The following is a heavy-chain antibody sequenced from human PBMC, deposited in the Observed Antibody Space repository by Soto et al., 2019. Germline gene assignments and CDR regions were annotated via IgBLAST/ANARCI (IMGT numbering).Heavy chain of an antibody. CDR3: ARLGSVSAFDI. J-gene: IGHJ3*02. CDR1: GGSICSYY. V-gene: IGHV4-59*08. D-gene: IGHD1-26*01. Sequence: AETLSLTCTVSGGSICSYYWSWFRQPPGKGLEWIGYIYYSGSTNYNPSLKSRVTISVDTSKNQFSLKLSSVTAADSAVYYCARLGSVSAFDIWGQGTMVTVSS. CDR2: IYYSGST.